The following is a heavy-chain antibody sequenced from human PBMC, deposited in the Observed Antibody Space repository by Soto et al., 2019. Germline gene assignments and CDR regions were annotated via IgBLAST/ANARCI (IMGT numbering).Heavy chain of an antibody. CDR3: ARECSGSPGMI. CDR2: IYYSGST. V-gene: IGHV4-59*01. CDR1: GGSISGFY. Sequence: QVQLQESGPGLVKPSETLSLTCTVSGGSISGFYWSWLRQPPGKGLEWVAYIYYSGSTTLNPSLKSRVTISVDVPNNQFSLKVNSVTAADTAVYYCARECSGSPGMIWGQGTMVTVS. D-gene: IGHD6-19*01. J-gene: IGHJ3*02.